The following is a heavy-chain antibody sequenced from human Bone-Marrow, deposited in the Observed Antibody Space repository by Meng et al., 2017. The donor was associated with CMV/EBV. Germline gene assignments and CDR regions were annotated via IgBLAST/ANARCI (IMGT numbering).Heavy chain of an antibody. D-gene: IGHD6-13*01. J-gene: IGHJ4*02. Sequence: GESLKISCAASGFIFSGYEMNWVRQAPGKGLEWVSYISTSGSTKYYADSVKGRFTISGDNAKSSLFLQMNSLRDEDTAVYYCARDLQKGRPAAAVDYWGQGTLVTVSS. V-gene: IGHV3-48*03. CDR1: GFIFSGYE. CDR3: ARDLQKGRPAAAVDY. CDR2: ISTSGSTK.